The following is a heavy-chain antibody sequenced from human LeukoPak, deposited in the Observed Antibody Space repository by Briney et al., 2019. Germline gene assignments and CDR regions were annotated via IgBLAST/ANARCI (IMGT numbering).Heavy chain of an antibody. V-gene: IGHV1-2*02. CDR2: VNPNSGGT. Sequence: ASVKVSCKASGYTFTGYYMHWVRQAPGQGLEWMGWVNPNSGGTNYAQKFQGRVTMTRDTSISTAYLQWSSLKASDTAMYYCARQVGGKNTFDIWGQGTMVTVSS. D-gene: IGHD3-16*01. J-gene: IGHJ3*02. CDR3: ARQVGGKNTFDI. CDR1: GYTFTGYY.